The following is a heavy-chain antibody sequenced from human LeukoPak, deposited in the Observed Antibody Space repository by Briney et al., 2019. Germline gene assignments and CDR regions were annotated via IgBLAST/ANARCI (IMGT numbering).Heavy chain of an antibody. Sequence: SETLSLTGTVSGGSISSSSYYWGWIRQPPGKGLEWIGSIYYSGSTYYNPSLKSRVTISVDTSKNQFSLKLSSVTAADTAVYYCARAAGGTYYSDYWGQGTLVTVSS. J-gene: IGHJ4*02. CDR1: GGSISSSSYY. CDR3: ARAAGGTYYSDY. V-gene: IGHV4-39*07. CDR2: IYYSGST. D-gene: IGHD3-16*01.